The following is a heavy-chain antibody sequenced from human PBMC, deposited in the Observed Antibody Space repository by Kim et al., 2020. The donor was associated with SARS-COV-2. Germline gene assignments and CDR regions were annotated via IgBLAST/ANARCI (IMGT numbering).Heavy chain of an antibody. V-gene: IGHV4-34*01. D-gene: IGHD6-19*01. CDR2: GST. CDR3: ARGSGWVDY. J-gene: IGHJ4*02. Sequence: GSTNYTPSLKSRVTISVDTSKNQFSLKLSSVTAADTAVYYCARGSGWVDYWGQGTLVTVSS.